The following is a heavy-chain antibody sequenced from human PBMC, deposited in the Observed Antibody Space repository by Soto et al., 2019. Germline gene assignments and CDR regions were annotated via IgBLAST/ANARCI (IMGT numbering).Heavy chain of an antibody. Sequence: EVQLVESGGGLLKPGGSLRLSCAASGFTFSNAWMSWVRQAPGKGLEWVGQIKSKTDGGTTDYAAPVKGRFTISRDDSKNTLYPQMNSLKTRETAVYLCYPLWGGGFDYWGQGTLVTVSS. CDR1: GFTFSNAW. V-gene: IGHV3-15*01. CDR2: IKSKTDGGTT. J-gene: IGHJ4*02. D-gene: IGHD3-16*01. CDR3: YPLWGGGFDY.